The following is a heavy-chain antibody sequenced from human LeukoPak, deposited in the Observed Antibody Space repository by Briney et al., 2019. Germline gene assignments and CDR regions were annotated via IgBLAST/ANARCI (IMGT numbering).Heavy chain of an antibody. J-gene: IGHJ4*02. CDR1: GFTFSDHH. D-gene: IGHD1-1*01. Sequence: QSGGSLRLSCAASGFTFSDHHMDWVRQAPGEGLEWVARIRNKANRYTTEYAASVKGRFTISRDDSENSLYLQMDSLKTEDTAVYYCARSPLEIAPFDYWGQGTLVTVSS. CDR3: ARSPLEIAPFDY. V-gene: IGHV3-72*01. CDR2: IRNKANRYTT.